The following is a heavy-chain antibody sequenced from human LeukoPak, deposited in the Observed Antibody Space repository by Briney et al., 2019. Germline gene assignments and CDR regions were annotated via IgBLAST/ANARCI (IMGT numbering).Heavy chain of an antibody. J-gene: IGHJ4*02. D-gene: IGHD3-22*01. CDR2: ISISSSSV. Sequence: GGSLRLSCAASGFTFSSHAMNWVRQAPGKGLEWVSYISISSSSVYYADSVKGRFTISRDNAKNSLYLQMNSLRAEDTAVYYCAKFYYYDSSGYYLGPPLHYWGQGTLVTVSS. CDR3: AKFYYYDSSGYYLGPPLHY. CDR1: GFTFSSHA. V-gene: IGHV3-48*04.